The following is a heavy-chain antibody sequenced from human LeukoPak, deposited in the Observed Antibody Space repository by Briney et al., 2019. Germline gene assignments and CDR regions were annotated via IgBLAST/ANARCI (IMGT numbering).Heavy chain of an antibody. CDR1: GGSISSSSYY. J-gene: IGHJ4*02. Sequence: PSETLSLTCTISGGSISSSSYYWGWVRQPPGKGLEWIGSIYYSGSTYYNPSLKSRVTISVDTSKNQFSLKLSSVTAADTAVYYCARHRGIVGAGPADYWGQGTLVTVSS. CDR2: IYYSGST. CDR3: ARHRGIVGAGPADY. V-gene: IGHV4-39*01. D-gene: IGHD1-26*01.